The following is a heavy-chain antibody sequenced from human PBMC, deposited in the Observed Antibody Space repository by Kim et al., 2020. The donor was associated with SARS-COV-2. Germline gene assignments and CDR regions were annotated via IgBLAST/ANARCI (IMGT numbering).Heavy chain of an antibody. CDR1: GFTFRNFA. Sequence: GGSLRLSCVASGFTFRNFAMSWVRQAPGKGLEWVSVIIGGGGSTYYADAVKGRFTISRDNSKNTLYLQMNSLRAEDTAVYYCAKDFDRDGYNSDYWGQGTLVTVSS. CDR2: IIGGGGST. J-gene: IGHJ4*02. V-gene: IGHV3-23*01. D-gene: IGHD5-12*01. CDR3: AKDFDRDGYNSDY.